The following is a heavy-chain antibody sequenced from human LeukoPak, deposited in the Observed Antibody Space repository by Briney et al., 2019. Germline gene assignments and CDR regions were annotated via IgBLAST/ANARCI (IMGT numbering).Heavy chain of an antibody. V-gene: IGHV4-4*07. J-gene: IGHJ4*02. CDR3: ARDPISYAFGGVIDDY. CDR1: GGSISSYY. Sequence: SETLSLTCTVSGGSISSYYWSWIRQPAGKGLEWIGRIYTSGSTNYNPSLKGRVTMSVDTSKNQFSLKLSSVTAADTAVYYCARDPISYAFGGVIDDYWGQGTLVTVSS. D-gene: IGHD3-16*02. CDR2: IYTSGST.